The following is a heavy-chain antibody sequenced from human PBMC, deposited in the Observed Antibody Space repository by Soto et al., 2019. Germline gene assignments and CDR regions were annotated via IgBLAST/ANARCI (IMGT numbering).Heavy chain of an antibody. Sequence: SETLSLSCAVYGGSFSGYYWSWIRQPPGKGLEWIGEINHSGSTNYNPSLKSRVTISVDTSKNQFSLKLSSVTAADTAVYYCARSERNYYYYYMDVRGKGTTVTGSS. V-gene: IGHV4-34*01. CDR3: ARSERNYYYYYMDV. CDR2: INHSGST. J-gene: IGHJ6*03. CDR1: GGSFSGYY.